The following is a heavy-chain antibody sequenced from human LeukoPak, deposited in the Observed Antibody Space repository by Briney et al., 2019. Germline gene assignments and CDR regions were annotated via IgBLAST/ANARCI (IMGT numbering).Heavy chain of an antibody. CDR2: ISYDGRSK. CDR3: AKVPGPGDAFDI. Sequence: GGSLRPSCAASGFTFSRYGIHWVRQAPGKGLEWVAVISYDGRSKYYADSVKGRFTISRDNSKNTLYLQMNSLRIEDTAVYYCAKVPGPGDAFDIWGQGTMVTVSS. D-gene: IGHD3-10*01. J-gene: IGHJ3*02. CDR1: GFTFSRYG. V-gene: IGHV3-30*18.